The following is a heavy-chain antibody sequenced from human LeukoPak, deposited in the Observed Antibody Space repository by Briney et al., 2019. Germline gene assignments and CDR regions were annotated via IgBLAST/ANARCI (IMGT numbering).Heavy chain of an antibody. J-gene: IGHJ4*02. CDR3: ARRDDFWSGYFVDY. D-gene: IGHD3-3*01. Sequence: GGSLRLSCAASGFTFSSYWMSWVRQAPGKGLECISYLSRRGGTIYYADSVKGRFTVSWDNAKNSFYLQMNSLRAEDTAVYYCARRDDFWSGYFVDYWGQGTLVTVSS. CDR2: LSRRGGTI. V-gene: IGHV3-48*04. CDR1: GFTFSSYW.